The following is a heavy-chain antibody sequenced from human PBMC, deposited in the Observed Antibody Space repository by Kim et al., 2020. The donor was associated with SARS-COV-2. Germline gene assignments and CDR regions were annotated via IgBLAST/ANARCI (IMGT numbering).Heavy chain of an antibody. CDR3: ARVSSWSLVWFDY. D-gene: IGHD6-13*01. CDR2: IDPYDGNT. Sequence: ASVKVSCKVSGYTLTELSMHWVRQAPGKGLEWMGGIDPYDGNTNYAQRLQGRVTMTEDTSTDTAYMELSSLRSDDTAVYYCARVSSWSLVWFDYGGQGTL. J-gene: IGHJ5*01. CDR1: GYTLTELS. V-gene: IGHV1-24*01.